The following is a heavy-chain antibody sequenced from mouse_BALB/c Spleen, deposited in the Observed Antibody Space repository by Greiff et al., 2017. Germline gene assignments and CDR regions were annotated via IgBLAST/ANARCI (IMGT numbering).Heavy chain of an antibody. Sequence: EVQLVESGGGLVKPGGSLKLSCAASGFTFSSYTMSWVRQTPEKRLEWVATISSGGSYTYYPDSVKGRFTISRDNAKNTLYLQMSSLKSEDTAMYYCARPNWAWFAYWGQGTLVTVSA. D-gene: IGHD4-1*01. CDR3: ARPNWAWFAY. J-gene: IGHJ3*01. CDR1: GFTFSSYT. V-gene: IGHV5-6-4*01. CDR2: ISSGGSYT.